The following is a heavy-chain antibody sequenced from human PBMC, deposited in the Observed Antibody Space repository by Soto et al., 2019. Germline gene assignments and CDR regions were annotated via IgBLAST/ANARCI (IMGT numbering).Heavy chain of an antibody. CDR1: GFTFSSYG. CDR3: AKDFKAELELPYFDY. V-gene: IGHV3-30*18. Sequence: LRLSCAASGFTFSSYGMHWVRQAPGKGLEWVAVISYDGSNKYYADSVKGRFTISRDNSKNTLYLQMNSLRAEDTAVYYCAKDFKAELELPYFDYWGQGTLVTVSS. D-gene: IGHD1-7*01. CDR2: ISYDGSNK. J-gene: IGHJ4*02.